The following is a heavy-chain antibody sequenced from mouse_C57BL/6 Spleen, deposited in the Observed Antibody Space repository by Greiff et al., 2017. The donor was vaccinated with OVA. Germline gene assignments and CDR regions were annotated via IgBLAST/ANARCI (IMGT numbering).Heavy chain of an antibody. CDR3: ARRGWDDAFDY. Sequence: QVQLQQPGAELVKPGASVKLSCKASGFTFTSYWMQWVQQRPGQGLEWIGEIDSSDSYNQSNQKLKGKVTLTVDTSTSTAYRQLSSLTSDDTAVYYCARRGWDDAFDYWGQGTSVTGSS. V-gene: IGHV1-50*01. J-gene: IGHJ4*01. CDR1: GFTFTSYW. D-gene: IGHD4-1*01. CDR2: IDSSDSYN.